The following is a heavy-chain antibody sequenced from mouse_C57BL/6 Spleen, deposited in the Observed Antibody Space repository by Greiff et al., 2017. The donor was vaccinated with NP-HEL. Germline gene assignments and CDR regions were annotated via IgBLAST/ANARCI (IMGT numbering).Heavy chain of an antibody. CDR1: GYTFTDYY. CDR3: ARRRDGHFDY. CDR2: INPNNGGT. J-gene: IGHJ2*01. V-gene: IGHV1-26*01. D-gene: IGHD2-3*01. Sequence: EVQLQQSGPELVKPGASVKISCKASGYTFTDYYMNWVKQSHGKSLEWIGDINPNNGGTSYNQKFKGKVTLTVDKSSSTAYMELRSLTSEDSAVYYCARRRDGHFDYWGQGTTLTVSS.